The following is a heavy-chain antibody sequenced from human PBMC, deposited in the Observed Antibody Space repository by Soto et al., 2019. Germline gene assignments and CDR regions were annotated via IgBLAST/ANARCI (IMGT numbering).Heavy chain of an antibody. D-gene: IGHD5-18*01. CDR3: ARDRFGGYSYGYYFDY. CDR1: GWTFSSYA. Sequence: GGSLRLSCAASGWTFSSYAMHWVRQATGKGLEWVAVISYDGSNKYYADSVKGRFTISRDNSKNTLYLQMNSLRAEDTAVYYCARDRFGGYSYGYYFDYWGQGTLVTVSS. V-gene: IGHV3-30-3*01. J-gene: IGHJ4*02. CDR2: ISYDGSNK.